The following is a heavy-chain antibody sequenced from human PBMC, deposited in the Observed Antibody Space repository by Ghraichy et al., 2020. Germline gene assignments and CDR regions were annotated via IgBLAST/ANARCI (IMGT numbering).Heavy chain of an antibody. CDR1: GFTFSSYS. V-gene: IGHV3-21*01. CDR2: ISSSSSYI. D-gene: IGHD3-10*01. J-gene: IGHJ6*02. Sequence: LSLTCAASGFTFSSYSMNWVRQAPGKGLEWVSSISSSSSYIYYADSVKGRFTISRDNAKNSLYLQMNSLRAEDTAVYYCARALLSGYYGSGSYYYYGMDVWGQGTTVTVSS. CDR3: ARALLSGYYGSGSYYYYGMDV.